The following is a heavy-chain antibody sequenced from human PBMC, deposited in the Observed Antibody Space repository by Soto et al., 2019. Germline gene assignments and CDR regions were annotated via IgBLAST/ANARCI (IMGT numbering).Heavy chain of an antibody. V-gene: IGHV4-34*01. CDR3: ARGRGGGSYLRMYNWFDP. CDR2: INHSGST. D-gene: IGHD1-26*01. CDR1: GGSFSGYY. J-gene: IGHJ5*02. Sequence: QVQLQQWGAGLLKPSETLSLTCAVYGGSFSGYYWSWIRQPPGKGLEWIGEINHSGSTNYNPSLKSRVTISVDTSKNQLSLELSSGTAADTAVYYCARGRGGGSYLRMYNWFDPWGQGTLVTVSS.